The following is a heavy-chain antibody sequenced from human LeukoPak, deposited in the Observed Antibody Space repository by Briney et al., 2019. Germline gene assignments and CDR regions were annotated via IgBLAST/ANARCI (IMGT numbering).Heavy chain of an antibody. V-gene: IGHV3-23*01. CDR1: GFTVSSYA. CDR2: ISGGST. CDR3: ARRLPTAWGADY. D-gene: IGHD7-27*01. Sequence: TGGSLRLSCAASGFTVSSYAMSWVRQAPGKGLEWVSSISGGSTYYADSVKGRFTISRDNSKNTLYLQMNSLRAEDTAVYYCARRLPTAWGADYWGQGTLVTVSS. J-gene: IGHJ4*02.